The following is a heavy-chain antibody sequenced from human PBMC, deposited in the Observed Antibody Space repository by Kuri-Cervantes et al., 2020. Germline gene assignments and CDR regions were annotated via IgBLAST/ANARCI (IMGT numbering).Heavy chain of an antibody. CDR1: GYSISSGYY. Sequence: GSLRLSCTVSGYSISSGYYWGWIRQPPGKGLEWIGSIYHSGSTYYSPSLKGRVTISLDTSKSQFSLKLGSVTAADTAVYYCARADSITAAGAFDSWGQGTLVTVSS. D-gene: IGHD6-13*01. J-gene: IGHJ4*02. CDR2: IYHSGST. V-gene: IGHV4-38-2*02. CDR3: ARADSITAAGAFDS.